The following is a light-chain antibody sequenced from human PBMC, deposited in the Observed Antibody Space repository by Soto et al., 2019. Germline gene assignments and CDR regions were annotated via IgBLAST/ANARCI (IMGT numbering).Light chain of an antibody. CDR2: GAS. V-gene: IGKV3-20*01. Sequence: EIVLTQSPGTLSLSPGERATLSCRASQSVSSSYLAWYQQKPGQAPRLLIYGASSRATGIPDRFSGSGSGTDFTLTIMIMEPEDCAVYYCQQYGSLLTFCGLIKIEIK. CDR3: QQYGSLLT. CDR1: QSVSSSY. J-gene: IGKJ4*01.